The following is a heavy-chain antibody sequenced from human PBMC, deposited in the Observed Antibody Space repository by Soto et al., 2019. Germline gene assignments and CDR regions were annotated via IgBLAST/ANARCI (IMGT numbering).Heavy chain of an antibody. D-gene: IGHD2-21*01. Sequence: QVQLVQSGAEVKKPGASVKVSCKASGYTFTSYYMHWVRQAPGQGLEWMGIINPSCGSTSYAQKYQGRGTMTKDTSTSTVYMELSSLRSGDTAVYYCARVVLNTPKRLGPKDVWSYYYYGMDVWGQGTTVTVSS. V-gene: IGHV1-46*01. CDR3: ARVVLNTPKRLGPKDVWSYYYYGMDV. J-gene: IGHJ6*02. CDR1: GYTFTSYY. CDR2: INPSCGST.